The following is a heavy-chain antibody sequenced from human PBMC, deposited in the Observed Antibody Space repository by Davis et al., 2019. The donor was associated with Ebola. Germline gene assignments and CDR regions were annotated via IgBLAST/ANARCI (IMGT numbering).Heavy chain of an antibody. Sequence: AASVKVSCKASGGTFSSYAISWVRQAPGQGLEWMGRIIPILGIANYAQKFQGGVTITADKSTSTAYMELSSLRSEDTAVYYCARARFDVVVPAALNLYYYYGMDVWGQGTTVTVSS. J-gene: IGHJ6*02. V-gene: IGHV1-69*04. CDR3: ARARFDVVVPAALNLYYYYGMDV. D-gene: IGHD2-2*01. CDR1: GGTFSSYA. CDR2: IIPILGIA.